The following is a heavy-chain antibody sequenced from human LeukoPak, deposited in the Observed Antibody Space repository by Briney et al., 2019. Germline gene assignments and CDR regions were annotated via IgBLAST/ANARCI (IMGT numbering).Heavy chain of an antibody. CDR1: GFTFSTYG. CDR3: ARGGRDGRSDFEF. J-gene: IGHJ4*02. D-gene: IGHD5-24*01. Sequence: GGSLRLSCAASGFTFSTYGMHWVRQAPGKGLECVAVIWYDGSNKYYADSVRGRFTISRDNFKNTLYLQMNSLRAEDTAVYYCARGGRDGRSDFEFWGQGNLVTVSS. CDR2: IWYDGSNK. V-gene: IGHV3-33*01.